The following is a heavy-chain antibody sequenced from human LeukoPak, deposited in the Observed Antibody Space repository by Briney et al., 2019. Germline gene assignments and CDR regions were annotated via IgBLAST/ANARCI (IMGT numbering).Heavy chain of an antibody. V-gene: IGHV3-23*01. CDR1: GFTFRDYA. CDR2: ISASGGAT. CDR3: TKDRMESSWFGELLGY. Sequence: AGGSQTLSCAASGFTFRDYAMSWARHAPGKGLDWVSVISASGGATDYADSVRGRFTIYRDNSRNTLYLQMNGLRAEDTAVYYCTKDRMESSWFGELLGYWGQGTLVTVSS. J-gene: IGHJ4*02. D-gene: IGHD3-10*01.